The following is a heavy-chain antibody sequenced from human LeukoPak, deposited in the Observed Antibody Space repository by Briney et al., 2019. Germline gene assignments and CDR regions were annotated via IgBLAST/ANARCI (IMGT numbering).Heavy chain of an antibody. CDR3: GXXXXXXDAFDI. J-gene: IGHJ3*02. V-gene: IGHV4-59*01. Sequence: YXXWXRPPXGKXLXXIWYIYYSGSTNYNPSLKSXVTISVDTXXXQXXLKLSSVTAADTAGYYYGXXXXXXDAFDIWGQGTMVTVSS. CDR1: Y. CDR2: IYYSGST.